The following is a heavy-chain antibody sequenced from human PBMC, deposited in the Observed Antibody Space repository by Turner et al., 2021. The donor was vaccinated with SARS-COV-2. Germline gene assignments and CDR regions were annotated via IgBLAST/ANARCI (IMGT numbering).Heavy chain of an antibody. CDR2: ISYDGSNK. V-gene: IGHV3-30*03. Sequence: VQLVESGGGLVKPGGSLRLSCAASGFTFSGYSMNWVRQAPGKGLEWVAVISYDGSNKYYADSVKGRFTISRDNSKNTLYLQMNSLRAEDTAVYYCARDGGSFWGDLAWGGYYYYAMDVWGQGTTVTVSS. J-gene: IGHJ6*02. CDR1: GFTFSGYS. D-gene: IGHD3-3*01. CDR3: ARDGGSFWGDLAWGGYYYYAMDV.